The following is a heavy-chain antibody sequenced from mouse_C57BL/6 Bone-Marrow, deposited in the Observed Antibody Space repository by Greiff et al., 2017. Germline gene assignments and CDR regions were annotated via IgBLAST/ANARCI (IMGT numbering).Heavy chain of an antibody. D-gene: IGHD1-1*01. V-gene: IGHV1-7*01. CDR2: INPSSGYT. CDR3: ASYYYGPLFDY. CDR1: GYTFTSYW. Sequence: QVQLKESGAELAKPGASVKLSCKASGYTFTSYWMHWVKQRPGQGLEWIGYINPSSGYTKYNQKFKDKATLTADKSSSTAYMQLSSLTYEDSAVYYCASYYYGPLFDYWGQGTTLTVSS. J-gene: IGHJ2*01.